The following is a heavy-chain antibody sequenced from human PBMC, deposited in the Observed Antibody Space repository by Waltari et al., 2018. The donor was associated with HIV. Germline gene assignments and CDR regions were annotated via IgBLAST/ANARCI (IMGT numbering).Heavy chain of an antibody. J-gene: IGHJ4*02. CDR1: GGSINSNDYS. V-gene: IGHV4-39*07. D-gene: IGHD1-26*01. Sequence: QLQLQESGPGLVKPSENLSLTCTVSGGSINSNDYSGGWIRQAPGKGLEWIANIYYSGNTYSNPSLGSRVTMSMDTSKNQFSLNLTSVTAADTAVYYCARRDGNSYYYFDYWGLGTLVTVSS. CDR2: IYYSGNT. CDR3: ARRDGNSYYYFDY.